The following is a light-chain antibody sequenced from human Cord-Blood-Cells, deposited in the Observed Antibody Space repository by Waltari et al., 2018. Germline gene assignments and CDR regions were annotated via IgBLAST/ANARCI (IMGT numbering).Light chain of an antibody. CDR3: SSYTSSSTYV. Sequence: QSALTQPASVSGSPGPSITLSCTGTSRDVGGSHCVSWYQQHPGKAPKLMIYEVSNRPSGVSNRFSGSKSGNTASLTISGLQAEDEADYYCSSYTSSSTYVFGTGTKVTVL. CDR2: EVS. CDR1: SRDVGGSHC. J-gene: IGLJ1*01. V-gene: IGLV2-14*01.